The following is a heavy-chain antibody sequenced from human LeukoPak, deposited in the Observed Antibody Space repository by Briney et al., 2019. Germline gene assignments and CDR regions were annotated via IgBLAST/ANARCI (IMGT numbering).Heavy chain of an antibody. CDR2: IYVTGET. V-gene: IGHV3-66*03. CDR1: GFAVSSTL. CDR3: ARDRAATQSWVEFDL. J-gene: IGHJ5*02. D-gene: IGHD4-11*01. Sequence: PGGSLRLSCAASGFAVSSTLMDWVRQAPGKGLEWVSLIYVTGETFYADSVKGRFTISRDNSKNMLYLQMNNLRPEDSAVYYCARDRAATQSWVEFDLWGQGTWVTVSS.